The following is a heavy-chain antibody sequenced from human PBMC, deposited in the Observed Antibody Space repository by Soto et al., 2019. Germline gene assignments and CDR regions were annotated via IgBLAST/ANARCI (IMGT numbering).Heavy chain of an antibody. J-gene: IGHJ5*02. CDR1: GYSFTEFG. CDR2: VNTSYGAT. V-gene: IGHV1-3*04. Sequence: QIHLVQSGADAKKPGASVTISCQTSGYSFTEFGLHWVRQAPGHRLEWLGWVNTSYGATRYPHSLQGSITITGDTAATPASMQLNSPRSEDTAVYYSAREYSVALAGRSFDPWGQGNLISVSS. D-gene: IGHD6-19*01. CDR3: AREYSVALAGRSFDP.